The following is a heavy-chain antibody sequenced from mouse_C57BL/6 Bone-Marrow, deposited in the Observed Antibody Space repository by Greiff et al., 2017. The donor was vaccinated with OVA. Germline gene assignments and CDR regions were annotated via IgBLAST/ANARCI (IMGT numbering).Heavy chain of an antibody. J-gene: IGHJ1*03. CDR3: ARQDGYPYFDV. V-gene: IGHV5-6*01. Sequence: EVNVVESGGDLVKPGGSLKLSCAASGFTFTSYGMSWVRQTPDKRLEWVATISSGGSYTYYPDSVKGRFTISRDNAKNTLYLQMSSLKSEDTAMYYCARQDGYPYFDVWGTGTAVTVSS. CDR1: GFTFTSYG. CDR2: ISSGGSYT. D-gene: IGHD2-3*01.